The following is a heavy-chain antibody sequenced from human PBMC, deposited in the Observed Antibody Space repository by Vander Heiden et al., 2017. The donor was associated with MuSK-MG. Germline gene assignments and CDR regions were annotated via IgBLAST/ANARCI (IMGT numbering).Heavy chain of an antibody. CDR3: ARGPTVVTGDHDAFDI. V-gene: IGHV2-26*01. CDR2: IFSNDEK. J-gene: IGHJ3*02. Sequence: QVTLKESGPVLLKPTETLTLTCTVSGFSLSNARMGVSWIRQPPGKALEWLAHIFSNDEKSYSTSLKSRLTISKDTSKSQVVLTMTNMDPVDTATYYCARGPTVVTGDHDAFDIWVQGTMVTVSS. D-gene: IGHD4-17*01. CDR1: GFSLSNARMG.